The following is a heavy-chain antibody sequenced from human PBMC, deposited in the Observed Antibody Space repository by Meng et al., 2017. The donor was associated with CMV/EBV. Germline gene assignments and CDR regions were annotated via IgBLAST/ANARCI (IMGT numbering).Heavy chain of an antibody. J-gene: IGHJ4*02. CDR3: AREFIVGSGFDY. Sequence: GSLRLSCAVYGGSFSGYYWSWIRQPPGKGLEWIGYIYYSGSTNYNPSLKSRVTISVDTSKNQFSLKLSSVTAADTAVYYCAREFIVGSGFDYWGQGTLVTVSS. CDR1: GGSFSGYY. V-gene: IGHV4-59*01. CDR2: IYYSGST. D-gene: IGHD1-26*01.